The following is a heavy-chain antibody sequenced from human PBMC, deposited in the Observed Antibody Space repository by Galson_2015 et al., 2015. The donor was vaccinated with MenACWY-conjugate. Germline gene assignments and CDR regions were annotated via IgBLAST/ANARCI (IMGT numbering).Heavy chain of an antibody. D-gene: IGHD3-22*01. J-gene: IGHJ4*02. CDR2: FFNSGSA. CDR1: GDSISRHY. V-gene: IGHV4-59*08. Sequence: SETLSLTCIVSGDSISRHYWSWIRQPPGKGLEWIGFFFNSGSADYSPTNHNPSLKSRVTISADTSKNQFSLELSSVTAADTAIYYCARNWIAVVFDSWGLGILVTVSS. CDR3: ARNWIAVVFDS.